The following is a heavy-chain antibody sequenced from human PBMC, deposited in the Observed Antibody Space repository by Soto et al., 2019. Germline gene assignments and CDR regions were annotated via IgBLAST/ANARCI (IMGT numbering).Heavy chain of an antibody. V-gene: IGHV4-39*01. CDR3: AGQRITIVGVVITYYYYGMDV. Sequence: SETLSLTCTVSGGSISSSSYYWGWIRQPPGKGLEWIGSIYYSGSTYYNPSLKSRVTISVDTSKNQFSLKLSSVTAADTAVYYCAGQRITIVGVVITYYYYGMDVWGQGTTVTVSS. CDR2: IYYSGST. J-gene: IGHJ6*02. D-gene: IGHD3-3*01. CDR1: GGSISSSSYY.